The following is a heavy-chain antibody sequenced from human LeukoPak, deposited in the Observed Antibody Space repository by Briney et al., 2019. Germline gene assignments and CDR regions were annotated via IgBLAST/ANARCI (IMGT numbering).Heavy chain of an antibody. CDR2: IYHSGST. CDR3: ARIFSGYILDY. J-gene: IGHJ4*02. D-gene: IGHD3-22*01. CDR1: GYSIGSGYY. V-gene: IGHV4-38-2*02. Sequence: PSETLSLTCTVSGYSIGSGYYWVWIRQPPGKGLERIGSIYHSGSTYYNPSLKSRVTISVDTSKNQFSLKLSSVTAADTAVYYCARIFSGYILDYWGQGTLVTVSS.